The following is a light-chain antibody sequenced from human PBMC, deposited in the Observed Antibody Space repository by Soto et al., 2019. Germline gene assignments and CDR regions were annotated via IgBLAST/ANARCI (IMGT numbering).Light chain of an antibody. Sequence: VLTQPPSVSGAPGQRVTISCTGSSSNIGAGYDVHWYQQLPGTAPKLLIYGNSNRPSGVPDRFSGSKSGTSASLAITGLQAEDEADYYCQSYDSSLSGPVVFGGGTKLTVL. V-gene: IGLV1-40*01. J-gene: IGLJ2*01. CDR3: QSYDSSLSGPVV. CDR1: SSNIGAGYD. CDR2: GNS.